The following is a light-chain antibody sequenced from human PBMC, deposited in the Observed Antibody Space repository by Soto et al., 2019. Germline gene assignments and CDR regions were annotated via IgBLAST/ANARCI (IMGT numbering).Light chain of an antibody. J-gene: IGKJ4*01. CDR2: DAS. Sequence: EIVLTQSPATLSLSPGERATLSCRASQSVSSYLAWYQQKPGQAPRLLIYDASNRATGIPARFSVSGSGTDFTLTTSSLEPDDFAVYYCQQRSDWPSTFGGGTKVQIK. V-gene: IGKV3-11*01. CDR1: QSVSSY. CDR3: QQRSDWPST.